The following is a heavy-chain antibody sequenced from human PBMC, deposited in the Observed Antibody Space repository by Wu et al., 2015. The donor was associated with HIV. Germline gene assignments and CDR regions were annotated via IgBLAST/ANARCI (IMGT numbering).Heavy chain of an antibody. D-gene: IGHD3-10*01. CDR3: ARVQFDPKYYTYFDL. CDR2: MNPYNGYI. Sequence: QAQLVQSGPEAKRPGASVNVSCKASYILTSYPIAWVRQAPGQRLEWMGWMNPYNGYIKPAQRFQDRITMSTNNSAHTAYMELRSLTSDDTAIYFCARVQFDPKYYTYFDLWGQGTLITVSS. V-gene: IGHV1-18*01. J-gene: IGHJ2*01. CDR1: YILTSYP.